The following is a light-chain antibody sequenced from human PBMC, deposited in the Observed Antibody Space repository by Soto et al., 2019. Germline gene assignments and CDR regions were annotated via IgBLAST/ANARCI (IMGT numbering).Light chain of an antibody. CDR3: MQSTHPPLT. J-gene: IGKJ2*01. Sequence: ENVLTQTPLSLSVTPGQPASISCKSSQSLLHGDGKTYLFWYLQKPGQAPQVLIYEVSNRFSGVPERFGGSGSGTDFTLKISRVEAEDVGVYYCMQSTHPPLTFGQGTKLEIK. CDR2: EVS. CDR1: QSLLHGDGKTY. V-gene: IGKV2D-29*01.